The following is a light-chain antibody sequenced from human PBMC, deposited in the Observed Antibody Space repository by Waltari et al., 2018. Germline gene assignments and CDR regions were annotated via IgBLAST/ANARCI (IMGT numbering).Light chain of an antibody. J-gene: IGLJ3*02. CDR1: VRDVGNYNY. CDR3: SSYTSDSTIV. Sequence: QSALTQPASVSGSPGQSLTISCIGTVRDVGNYNYVPWYQCHPGQAPKLMIYDVTKRPSGVSDRFSGSKSGNTASLTISGLQTEDEAFYYCSSYTSDSTIVFGGGTRLTVL. V-gene: IGLV2-14*03. CDR2: DVT.